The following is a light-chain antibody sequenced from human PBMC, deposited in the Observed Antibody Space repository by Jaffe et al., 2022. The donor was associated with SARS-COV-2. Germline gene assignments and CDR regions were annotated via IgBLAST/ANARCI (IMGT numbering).Light chain of an antibody. CDR2: NND. J-gene: IGLJ1*01. V-gene: IGLV1-44*01. CDR3: ASWDDSLNGYV. Sequence: QSVLTQPPSASGTPGQRVSISCSGSNSNIERNAVSWFQQLPGTAPKLLIYNNDRRPSGDPDRFSGSKSGTSASLAISGLQSEDEADYYCASWDDSLNGYVFGSGTKVTVL. CDR1: NSNIERNA.